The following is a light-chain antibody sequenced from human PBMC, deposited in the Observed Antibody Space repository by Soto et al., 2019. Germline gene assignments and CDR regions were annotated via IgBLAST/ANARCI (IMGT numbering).Light chain of an antibody. CDR2: DVS. Sequence: QAVLTQPASLSGSPGQAVTISCTGTNSDVGGYNFVSWYQQYPGKAPKLMICDVSNRPSGVSNRFSGSKSGNTASLTISGLQAEDEADYYCSSFTGSNYVFGTGTKVTVL. CDR3: SSFTGSNYV. V-gene: IGLV2-14*03. J-gene: IGLJ1*01. CDR1: NSDVGGYNF.